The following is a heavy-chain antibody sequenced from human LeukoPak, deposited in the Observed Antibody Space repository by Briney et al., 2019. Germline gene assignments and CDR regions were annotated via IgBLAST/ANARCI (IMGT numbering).Heavy chain of an antibody. CDR3: ARATTEAGISATGTGY. J-gene: IGHJ4*02. D-gene: IGHD6-13*01. Sequence: GGPLRLSCAASGFTFSSYSMNWVRQAPGKGLEWVSSIGGSGSYIYYADSVKGRFTISRDNAKNSLYLQMNSLRAEDTAVYYCARATTEAGISATGTGYWGQGTLVTVSS. CDR2: IGGSGSYI. V-gene: IGHV3-21*01. CDR1: GFTFSSYS.